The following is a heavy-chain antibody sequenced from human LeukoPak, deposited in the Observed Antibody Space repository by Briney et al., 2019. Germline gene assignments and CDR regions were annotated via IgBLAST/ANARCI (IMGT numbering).Heavy chain of an antibody. CDR1: GYTFTSYD. CDR2: MNPNSGNT. D-gene: IGHD3-3*01. J-gene: IGHJ6*03. CDR3: ARADYDSWSGRDYYYYMDV. Sequence: ASVKVSCKASGYTFTSYDINWLGQATGQGLEWMGWMNPNSGNTGYAQKFQGGVTMTRNTSISTAYMELSSLRSEDTAVYYSARADYDSWSGRDYYYYMDVWGKGTTVTVSS. V-gene: IGHV1-8*01.